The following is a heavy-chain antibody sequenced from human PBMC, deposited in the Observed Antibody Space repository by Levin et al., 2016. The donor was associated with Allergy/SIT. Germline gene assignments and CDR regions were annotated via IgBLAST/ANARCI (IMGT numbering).Heavy chain of an antibody. Sequence: GGSLRLSCAASGFTVSSNYMSWVRQAPGKGLEWVSVIYSGGSTYYADSVKGRFTISRDNSKNTLYLQMNSLRAEDTAVYYCARDRGLGGYNLPDAFDIWGQGTMVTVSS. CDR2: IYSGGST. CDR3: ARDRGLGGYNLPDAFDI. V-gene: IGHV3-53*01. D-gene: IGHD5-24*01. CDR1: GFTVSSNY. J-gene: IGHJ3*02.